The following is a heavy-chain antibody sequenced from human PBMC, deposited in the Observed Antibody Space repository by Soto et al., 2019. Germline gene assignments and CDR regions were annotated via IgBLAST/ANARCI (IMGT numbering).Heavy chain of an antibody. J-gene: IGHJ4*02. CDR3: ARSGYTYYYFDY. CDR1: GGSISSGGYY. V-gene: IGHV4-31*03. CDR2: IYYSGST. Sequence: SETLSLTCTVSGGSISSGGYYWSWIRQHPGKGLEWIGYIYYSGSTYYNPSLKSRVTISVDRSKNQFSLKLSSVTAADTAVYYCARSGYTYYYFDYWGQGTLVTVSS. D-gene: IGHD3-16*01.